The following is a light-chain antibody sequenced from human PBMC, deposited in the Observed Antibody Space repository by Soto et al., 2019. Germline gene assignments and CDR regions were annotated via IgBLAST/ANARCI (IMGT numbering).Light chain of an antibody. CDR1: QSISSW. CDR2: DAS. V-gene: IGKV1-5*01. J-gene: IGKJ1*01. CDR3: QHYNSYSEA. Sequence: DIQMTQSPSTLSASVGDRVTITCRASQSISSWLAWYQQKPGKAPKLLIYDASTLESGVPSRFTGRGSGTEFTLTISSLQPEDFATYYCQHYNSYSEAFGQGTKVELK.